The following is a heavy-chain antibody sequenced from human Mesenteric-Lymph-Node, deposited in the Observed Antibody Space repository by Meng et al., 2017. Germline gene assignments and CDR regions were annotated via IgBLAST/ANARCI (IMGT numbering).Heavy chain of an antibody. J-gene: IGHJ4*02. CDR2: IYYSGST. CDR3: AREGRSHQVGVSVY. Sequence: LQGSGPGRVKPSETLSLTGTCSGGSISSSRHYWRWIRQPPGKGLEWIGYIYYSGSTYSNASLKNRVTISVDTSENQFSLGLRSVTAADTAVYYCAREGRSHQVGVSVYWGQGNLVTVSS. CDR1: GGSISSSRHY. V-gene: IGHV4-31*03. D-gene: IGHD2-21*01.